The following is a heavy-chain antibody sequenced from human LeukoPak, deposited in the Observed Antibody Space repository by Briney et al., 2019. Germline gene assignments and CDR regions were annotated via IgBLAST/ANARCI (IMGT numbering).Heavy chain of an antibody. J-gene: IGHJ4*01. Sequence: PGGSLRLSCAASGFIFSTYSMNWVRQAPGKGLEWVSSISSSTSYIYYADSVKGRFTISRDNSKNTLYLQMNSLRVEDTAVYYCAKSEGGGLIQGADADSYDSGGFYGGGIDSWGLGTLVIVSS. CDR3: AKSEGGGLIQGADADSYDSGGFYGGGIDS. CDR1: GFIFSTYS. D-gene: IGHD3-22*01. V-gene: IGHV3-21*01. CDR2: ISSSTSYI.